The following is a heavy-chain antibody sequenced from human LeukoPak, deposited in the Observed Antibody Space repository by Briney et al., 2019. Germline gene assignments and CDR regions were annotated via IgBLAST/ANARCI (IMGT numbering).Heavy chain of an antibody. D-gene: IGHD1-1*01. V-gene: IGHV3-23*01. J-gene: IGHJ4*02. CDR2: ITDDEDT. Sequence: GGSLRLSCVASGFPFRSYAMTWVRQTPGKGLDSVSAITDDEDTYYADSVKGRFTISRDNSQNTVFLQMNSLRVEDTAVYYCAKVDYWSPENYFDSWGQGTLVTVSS. CDR1: GFPFRSYA. CDR3: AKVDYWSPENYFDS.